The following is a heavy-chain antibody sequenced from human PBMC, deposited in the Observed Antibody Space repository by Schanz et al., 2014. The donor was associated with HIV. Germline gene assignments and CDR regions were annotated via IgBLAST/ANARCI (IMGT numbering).Heavy chain of an antibody. Sequence: EVQLLESGGGLVQPGGSLRLSCAASGFTFSNYAMIWVRQAPGKGLEWVSAISGSSITYSADSVEGRFAISRDNSKNTLYLQMNSLRAEATAVYYCALPRPSGYGGSWYFDLWGRGTLVAVSS. CDR3: ALPRPSGYGGSWYFDL. CDR2: ISGSSIT. D-gene: IGHD2-15*01. V-gene: IGHV3-23*01. J-gene: IGHJ2*01. CDR1: GFTFSNYA.